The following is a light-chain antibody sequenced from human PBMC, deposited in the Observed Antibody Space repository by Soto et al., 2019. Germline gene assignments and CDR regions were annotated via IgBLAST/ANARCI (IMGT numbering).Light chain of an antibody. CDR2: GTT. CDR3: QSYDTSLGGYYV. J-gene: IGLJ1*01. CDR1: SSSIGAGFD. Sequence: QSVLTQPPSVSGAPGQRVTISCTGSSSSIGAGFDVHWFQHFPGTAPKLLIDGTTNRPSGVPDRFSGSKSGASASLAITGLQAEDEADYYCQSYDTSLGGYYVFGTGTKLTVL. V-gene: IGLV1-40*01.